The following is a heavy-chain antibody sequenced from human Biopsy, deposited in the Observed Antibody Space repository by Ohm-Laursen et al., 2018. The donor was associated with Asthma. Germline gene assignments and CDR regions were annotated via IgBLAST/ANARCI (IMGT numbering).Heavy chain of an antibody. CDR3: ARAVSSSSYWYFDL. D-gene: IGHD6-6*01. V-gene: IGHV4-39*02. J-gene: IGHJ2*01. CDR1: GDAMSTSGSY. CDR2: IYYSGRT. Sequence: SETLSLTCIVSGDAMSTSGSYWGWIRQSPGKGLEWIGSIYYSGRTYYSPSLESRVTISAHTSKNHFSLKVTSVTAADTAVYYCARAVSSSSYWYFDLLGRGDLVTVSS.